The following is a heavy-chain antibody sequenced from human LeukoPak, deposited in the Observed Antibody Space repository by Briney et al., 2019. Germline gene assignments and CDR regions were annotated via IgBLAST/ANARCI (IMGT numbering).Heavy chain of an antibody. Sequence: PSETLSLTCTVSGYSISSGYYWGWIRQPPGKGLEWIGSIYHSGSTYYNPSLKSRVTISVDTSKNQFSLKLSSVTAADTAVYYCARRTYYYDSSGYDYFDYWGQGTLVTVSS. CDR2: IYHSGST. D-gene: IGHD3-22*01. CDR1: GYSISSGYY. J-gene: IGHJ4*02. CDR3: ARRTYYYDSSGYDYFDY. V-gene: IGHV4-38-2*02.